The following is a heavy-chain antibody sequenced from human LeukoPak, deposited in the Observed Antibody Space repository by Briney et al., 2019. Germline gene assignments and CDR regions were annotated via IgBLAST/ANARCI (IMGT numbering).Heavy chain of an antibody. D-gene: IGHD3-3*01. Sequence: PGGSLRLSCAASGFTFRSYDMHWVHQTTGKGLEWVSSIGTSGDPFYPASVKGRFTISRENAKNSLYLQMNSLRAGDTAVYYCAREYEGSFDLWGQGTQVTVSS. CDR3: AREYEGSFDL. CDR2: IGTSGDP. J-gene: IGHJ4*02. CDR1: GFTFRSYD. V-gene: IGHV3-13*05.